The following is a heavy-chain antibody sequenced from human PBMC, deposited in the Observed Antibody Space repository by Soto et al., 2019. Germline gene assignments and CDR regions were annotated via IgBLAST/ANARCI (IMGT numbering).Heavy chain of an antibody. D-gene: IGHD5-18*01. Sequence: ASVKVSCKASGYTSTSYGISWVRQAPGQGLEWMGGISPYNGNTNYAQKLQGRVTMTADESTSTAYMELSSLRSDDTAVYYCARELSSGYSSCCGQGTLVTAS. CDR2: ISPYNGNT. CDR3: ARELSSGYSSC. J-gene: IGHJ4*02. CDR1: GYTSTSYG. V-gene: IGHV1-18*01.